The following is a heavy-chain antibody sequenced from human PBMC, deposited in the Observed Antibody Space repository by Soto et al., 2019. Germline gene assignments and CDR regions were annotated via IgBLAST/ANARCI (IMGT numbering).Heavy chain of an antibody. CDR2: ISYSGIA. CDR1: GDSISSGGHY. J-gene: IGHJ4*02. CDR3: ARDCSGPNWNYEGAPDY. D-gene: IGHD1-7*01. Sequence: PSETLSLTCTVSGDSISSGGHYWSWIRQHPGKRPEWIGYISYSGIAYYNPSLESRFTISVDTSKNQFSLSLTSVTAADTAVFYCARDCSGPNWNYEGAPDYWGKGTLVTVSS. V-gene: IGHV4-31*03.